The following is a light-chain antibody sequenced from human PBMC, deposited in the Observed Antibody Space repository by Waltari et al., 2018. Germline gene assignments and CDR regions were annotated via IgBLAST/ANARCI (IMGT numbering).Light chain of an antibody. V-gene: IGKV3-20*01. J-gene: IGKJ2*01. Sequence: EIVLTQSPDTLSLSPGERATLSCRASQSVSSSFLAWYQQKPGQAPRLLIYGASNRATGLPDRFSGSGSGTDFTLTISRMEPEDFAVYYCQQYVSSPPYTFGQGTKLEIK. CDR2: GAS. CDR3: QQYVSSPPYT. CDR1: QSVSSSF.